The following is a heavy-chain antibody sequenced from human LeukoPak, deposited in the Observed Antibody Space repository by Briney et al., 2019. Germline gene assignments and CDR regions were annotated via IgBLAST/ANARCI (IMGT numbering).Heavy chain of an antibody. Sequence: SETLSLTCAVSGGSISSGGYSWSWIRQPPGKGLERIWYIYHSGSTYYHPSLKRRVTISVDRSKNQFSLKLSSETAADTAVYYCARAPYGGNPYYFDYWGQGTLVTVSS. J-gene: IGHJ4*02. V-gene: IGHV4-30-2*01. CDR2: IYHSGST. D-gene: IGHD4-23*01. CDR1: GGSISSGGYS. CDR3: ARAPYGGNPYYFDY.